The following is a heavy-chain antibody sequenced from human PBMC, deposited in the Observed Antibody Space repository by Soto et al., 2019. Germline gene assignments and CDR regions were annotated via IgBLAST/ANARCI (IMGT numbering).Heavy chain of an antibody. J-gene: IGHJ4*02. Sequence: QVQLVQSGAEVKKPGASVKVSCKASGYTFTSYGISWVRQAPGQGLEWMGWISANNGNTNYAQKLQGRVTMTTDTFTSTVYMELRSLRTDDTAVYYCARVRGSYALDYWGQGTLVTVSS. CDR2: ISANNGNT. CDR1: GYTFTSYG. CDR3: ARVRGSYALDY. D-gene: IGHD1-26*01. V-gene: IGHV1-18*01.